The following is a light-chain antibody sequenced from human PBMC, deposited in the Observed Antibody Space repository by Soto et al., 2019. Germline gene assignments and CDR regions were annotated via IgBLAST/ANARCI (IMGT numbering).Light chain of an antibody. J-gene: IGKJ1*01. V-gene: IGKV3-20*01. CDR2: GAS. CDR3: QRYGSSPKT. Sequence: EIETTQTPGTLSLSPGERATLPGRASQSVSSRYLAWYQQKPGQAPTLLLYGASSRATGIPDRFSGCGSGTDFTLTISGLEPEDFAVCYCQRYGSSPKTLGQGTKV. CDR1: QSVSSRY.